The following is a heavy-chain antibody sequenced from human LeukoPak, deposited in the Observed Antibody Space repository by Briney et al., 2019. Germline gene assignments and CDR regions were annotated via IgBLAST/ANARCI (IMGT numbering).Heavy chain of an antibody. CDR1: GGSISSSSYY. J-gene: IGHJ4*02. Sequence: SETLSLTCTVSGGSISSSSYYWGWIRQPPGTGLEWIGSIYYSGSTYYNPSLKSRVTISVDTSKNQFSLKLSSVTAADTAVYYCARGGTTTEAFDYWGQGTLVTVSS. CDR3: ARGGTTTEAFDY. CDR2: IYYSGST. V-gene: IGHV4-39*07. D-gene: IGHD1/OR15-1a*01.